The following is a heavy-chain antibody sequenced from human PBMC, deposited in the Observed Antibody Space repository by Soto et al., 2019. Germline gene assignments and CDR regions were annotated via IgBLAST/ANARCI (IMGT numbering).Heavy chain of an antibody. D-gene: IGHD1-26*01. CDR1: GYTVSNYG. CDR3: ARAVPYSVGARLDY. J-gene: IGHJ4*02. V-gene: IGHV1-18*01. CDR2: ISVYDGNT. Sequence: QVQVLQSGSEVKKPGASVKVSCTASGYTVSNYGITWVRQAPGQGLEWMGWISVYDGNTAYAQKVQGRVTMTTDTSTSAAYMELRSLTSDDTAVYYCARAVPYSVGARLDYWGQGTLVTVSS.